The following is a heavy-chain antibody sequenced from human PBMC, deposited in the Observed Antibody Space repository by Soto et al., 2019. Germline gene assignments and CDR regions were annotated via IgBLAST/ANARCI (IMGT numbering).Heavy chain of an antibody. CDR1: GFNFNIHA. J-gene: IGHJ4*02. CDR3: ASGAAFYYDTSRY. D-gene: IGHD3-22*01. CDR2: MSPGGNSQ. Sequence: GGSLKLSCAAPGFNFNIHALHWIRQAPGEGLEWVAVMSPGGNSQYYADSVKGRFTISRDTSKSTLYLQMTSLRPEDTAVYYCASGAAFYYDTSRYWGQGTLVTVSS. V-gene: IGHV3-30-3*01.